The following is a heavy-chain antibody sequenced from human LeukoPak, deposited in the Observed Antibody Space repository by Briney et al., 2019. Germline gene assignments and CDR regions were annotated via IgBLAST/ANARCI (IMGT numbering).Heavy chain of an antibody. CDR2: IKQGGSEK. D-gene: IGHD3-10*01. CDR3: ARDKGGMVPFDY. Sequence: PGGSLRLSCAVSGFTVSNNYMSWVRQAPGKGLEWVANIKQGGSEKNYVDSAKGRFTIARDDAKNSLYLQMNSLRAEDTAVYFCARDKGGMVPFDYWGQGTLVTVSS. V-gene: IGHV3-7*01. J-gene: IGHJ4*02. CDR1: GFTVSNNY.